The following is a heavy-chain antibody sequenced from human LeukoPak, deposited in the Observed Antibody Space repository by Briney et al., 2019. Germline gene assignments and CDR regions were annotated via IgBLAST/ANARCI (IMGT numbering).Heavy chain of an antibody. D-gene: IGHD3-3*01. CDR2: ISGSGGST. Sequence: PGGSLRPSCAASGFTFSSYAMSWVRQAPGKGLEWVSAISGSGGSTYYADSVKGRFTISRDNSKNTLYLQMNSLRAEDTAVYYCAKAVSLLFWGGGYYFDYWGQGTLVTVSS. J-gene: IGHJ4*02. CDR3: AKAVSLLFWGGGYYFDY. CDR1: GFTFSSYA. V-gene: IGHV3-23*01.